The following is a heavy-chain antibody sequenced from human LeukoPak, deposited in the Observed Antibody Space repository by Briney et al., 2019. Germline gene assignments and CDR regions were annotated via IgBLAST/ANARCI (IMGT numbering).Heavy chain of an antibody. CDR3: ARDGGAARLFDY. CDR1: GFTFSSYS. Sequence: GGSLRLSCAASGFTFSSYSMNWVRQAPGKGLEWASSISSSSSYIYYADSVKDRLTISRDNAKNSLYLQMNSLRAEDTAVYYCARDGGAARLFDYWGQGTLVTVSS. V-gene: IGHV3-21*01. J-gene: IGHJ4*02. D-gene: IGHD6-6*01. CDR2: ISSSSSYI.